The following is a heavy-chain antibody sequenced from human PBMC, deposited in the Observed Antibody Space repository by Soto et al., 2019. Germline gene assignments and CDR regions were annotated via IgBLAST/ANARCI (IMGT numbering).Heavy chain of an antibody. CDR2: INHSGST. Sequence: QVQLQQWGAGLLKPSETLSLTCAVYGGSFSGYYWSWIRQPPGKGLAWIGEINHSGSTNDNPSLKSRVTISVDTSKNQFSLKLSSVTAADTAVYYCATAAGIGGGVDYWGQGTLVTVSS. V-gene: IGHV4-34*01. D-gene: IGHD6-13*01. CDR3: ATAAGIGGGVDY. CDR1: GGSFSGYY. J-gene: IGHJ4*02.